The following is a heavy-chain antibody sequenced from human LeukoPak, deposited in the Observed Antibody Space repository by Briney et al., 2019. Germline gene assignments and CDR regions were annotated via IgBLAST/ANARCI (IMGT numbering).Heavy chain of an antibody. V-gene: IGHV3-20*01. D-gene: IGHD1-1*01. J-gene: IGHJ5*02. CDR1: GFTFGNYW. CDR3: AILTGTPNWFDP. Sequence: GGSLRLSCAASGFTFGNYWMSWVRQAPGKGLEWVSGINWNGGSTGYADSVKGRFTISRDNAKNSLYLQMNSLRAEDTALYHCAILTGTPNWFDPWGQGTLVTVSS. CDR2: INWNGGST.